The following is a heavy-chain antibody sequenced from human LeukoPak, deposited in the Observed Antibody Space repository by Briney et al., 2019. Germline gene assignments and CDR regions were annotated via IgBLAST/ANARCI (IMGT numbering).Heavy chain of an antibody. J-gene: IGHJ6*04. V-gene: IGHV3-15*01. CDR2: IKSKTDGGTT. Sequence: GGSLRLSCAASGFTFSNAWMSWVRQATGKGLEWVGRIKSKTDGGTTDYAAPAKGRFTISRDDSKNTLYLQMNSLKPADTAVYCCTPDKEALLWLGMYYYSGMDVWGKGTTVTVSS. D-gene: IGHD3-10*01. CDR3: TPDKEALLWLGMYYYSGMDV. CDR1: GFTFSNAW.